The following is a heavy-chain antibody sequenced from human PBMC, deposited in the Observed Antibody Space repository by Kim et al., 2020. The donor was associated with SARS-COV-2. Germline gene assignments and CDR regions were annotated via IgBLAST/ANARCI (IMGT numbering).Heavy chain of an antibody. J-gene: IGHJ2*01. CDR1: GFTLNNYA. CDR2: ISGSAGRT. Sequence: GGSLRLSCVGSGFTLNNYAMIWVRQAPGQGLEWVSGISGSAGRTFYPDSMKGRFTISRDISKTTLYLQINSLRGEDTAVHYCAKALPRQEVYNWYFDVWGRGTLVTVSS. D-gene: IGHD4-4*01. CDR3: AKALPRQEVYNWYFDV. V-gene: IGHV3-23*01.